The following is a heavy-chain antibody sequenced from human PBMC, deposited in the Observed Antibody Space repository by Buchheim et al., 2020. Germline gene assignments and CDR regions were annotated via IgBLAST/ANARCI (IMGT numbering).Heavy chain of an antibody. D-gene: IGHD3-16*01. CDR2: IYSSGIH. V-gene: IGHV4-31*03. Sequence: QVQLQESGPGLVKPSQTLSLTCTVSGGSISSGGYYCSWIRQHPGKGLEWIGYIYSSGIHYYNHSLKSRVPISMDTSNNQFSLKLSSVTAADTSVYYCSRYVYYFDYWGQGTL. CDR1: GGSISSGGYY. J-gene: IGHJ4*02. CDR3: SRYVYYFDY.